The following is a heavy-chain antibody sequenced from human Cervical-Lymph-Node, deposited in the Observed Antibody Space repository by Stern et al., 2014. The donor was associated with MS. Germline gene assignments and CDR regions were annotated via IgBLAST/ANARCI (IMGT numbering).Heavy chain of an antibody. V-gene: IGHV3-20*01. CDR1: GFIFDDYG. CDR2: INYYGGST. J-gene: IGHJ6*02. D-gene: IGHD2-8*02. Sequence: VQLVESGGGVVRPGGSLRLSCAASGFIFDDYGMSWVRQVPGQGPEWVSAINYYGGSTDYAAVVKGRFTISRDSAKKSRYLRMNSLRVEDTAVYHCARAFCTGGVCYSFPFYGMDVWGQGTSVTVSS. CDR3: ARAFCTGGVCYSFPFYGMDV.